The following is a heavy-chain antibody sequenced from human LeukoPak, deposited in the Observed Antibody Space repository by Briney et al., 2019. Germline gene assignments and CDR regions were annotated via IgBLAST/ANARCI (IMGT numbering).Heavy chain of an antibody. J-gene: IGHJ4*02. V-gene: IGHV3-30*03. CDR2: ISYDGSNK. Sequence: GGSLRLSCAASGFTVSSCRLHWVRQAPDKGLEWVAVISYDGSNKYYADSVKGRFTISRDNSKNTLYLQMNSLRAEDTAVYYCASLGWSYFDYWGQGTLVTVSS. CDR3: ASLGWSYFDY. CDR1: GFTVSSCR. D-gene: IGHD6-19*01.